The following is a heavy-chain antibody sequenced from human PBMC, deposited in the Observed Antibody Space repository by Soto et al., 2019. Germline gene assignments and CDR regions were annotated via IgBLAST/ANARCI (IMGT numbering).Heavy chain of an antibody. Sequence: QVHLVQSGGEVKKPGASVKVSCKASGYTFNRHGITWVRQAPGQGLEWMGWISGYNGDINYEQKFQGRVTLSSDTLTSTVYLELKSLRFDDTAVYYCARVRTVGAREIDFWGQGTLVTVSS. J-gene: IGHJ4*02. CDR3: ARVRTVGAREIDF. D-gene: IGHD1-26*01. CDR1: GYTFNRHG. CDR2: ISGYNGDI. V-gene: IGHV1-18*04.